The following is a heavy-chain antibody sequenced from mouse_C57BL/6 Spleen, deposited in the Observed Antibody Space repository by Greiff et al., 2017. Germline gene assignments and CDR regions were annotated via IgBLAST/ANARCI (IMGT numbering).Heavy chain of an antibody. J-gene: IGHJ2*01. CDR1: GYSFTDYN. CDR3: ARGGRDYDYDS. Sequence: VQLQQSGPELVKPGASVKISCKASGYSFTDYNMNWVKQSHGKSLEWIGVINPNYGPTSYKQKFKGKTTLTIDQSSSTAYMQLNSLTSEDTAVYDCARGGRDYDYDSWGKGTTLTVAS. CDR2: INPNYGPT. D-gene: IGHD2-4*01. V-gene: IGHV1-39*01.